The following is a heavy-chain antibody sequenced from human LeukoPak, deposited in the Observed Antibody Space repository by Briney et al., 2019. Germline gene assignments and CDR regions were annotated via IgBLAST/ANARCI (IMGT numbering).Heavy chain of an antibody. Sequence: ASVKVSCKASGYTFTSYGISWVRQAPGQGLEWMGWISAYNGNTNYAQKLQGRVTMTTDTSTSTAYMELRSLRSDDTAVYYCARAPSHSGSWYKLGYYYGMDVWGQGTTVTVSS. V-gene: IGHV1-18*01. D-gene: IGHD6-13*01. J-gene: IGHJ6*02. CDR2: ISAYNGNT. CDR1: GYTFTSYG. CDR3: ARAPSHSGSWYKLGYYYGMDV.